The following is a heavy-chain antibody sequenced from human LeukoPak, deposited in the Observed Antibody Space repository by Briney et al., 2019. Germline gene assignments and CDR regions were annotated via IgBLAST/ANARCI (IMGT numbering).Heavy chain of an antibody. CDR3: ARDWFVDSGDDPFPFDY. J-gene: IGHJ4*02. CDR2: INPSGGST. Sequence: GASVKVSCKTSGYTFTSYYIHWVRQAPGQGLEWMGTINPSGGSTSYAQKFQGRVTMTRDTSISTAYMELSRLTSDDTAIYYCARDWFVDSGDDPFPFDYWGQGTLVSVSS. CDR1: GYTFTSYY. V-gene: IGHV1-46*01. D-gene: IGHD5-12*01.